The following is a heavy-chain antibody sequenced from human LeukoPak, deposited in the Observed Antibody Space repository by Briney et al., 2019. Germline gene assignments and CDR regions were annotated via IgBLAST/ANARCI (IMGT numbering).Heavy chain of an antibody. CDR1: GFTFSSYA. J-gene: IGHJ4*02. D-gene: IGHD2-2*01. CDR3: AKDSDIVVVPAAIGY. V-gene: IGHV3-23*01. CDR2: ISGSGGST. Sequence: GGSLRLSCAASGFTFSSYAMSWVRQAPGKGLEWVSAISGSGGSTYYADSVKGRFTISRDNSKNTLYLQMNSLRAEDTAVYYCAKDSDIVVVPAAIGYWAQGTLVTVSS.